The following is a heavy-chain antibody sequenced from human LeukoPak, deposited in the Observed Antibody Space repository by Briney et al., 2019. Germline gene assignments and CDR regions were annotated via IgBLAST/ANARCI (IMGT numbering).Heavy chain of an antibody. CDR1: GFTFSSYE. D-gene: IGHD5-18*01. Sequence: PGGSLRLSCAASGFTFSSYEMNWVRQAPGKGLEWVTYISSSGSTIYYADYVKGRFTVSRDNAKNSLYLQMNNLRAEDTALYYCGRDRAGGRGYSLDYLGQGTLVTVSS. J-gene: IGHJ4*02. V-gene: IGHV3-48*03. CDR2: ISSSGSTI. CDR3: GRDRAGGRGYSLDY.